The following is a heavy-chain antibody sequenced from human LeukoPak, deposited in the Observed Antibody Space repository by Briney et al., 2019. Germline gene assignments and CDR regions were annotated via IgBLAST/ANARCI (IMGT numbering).Heavy chain of an antibody. CDR1: GYTFTSYD. J-gene: IGHJ6*03. Sequence: ASVKVSCKASGYTFTSYDINWERQATGHGLEWMGWMNANSGNTGYAQKFQGRVTMTRNTSISTAYMELSSLRSEDTAVYYCTRARGVRGVIVTYYYYIDVWGEGTTVTISS. CDR2: MNANSGNT. V-gene: IGHV1-8*01. CDR3: TRARGVRGVIVTYYYYIDV. D-gene: IGHD3-10*01.